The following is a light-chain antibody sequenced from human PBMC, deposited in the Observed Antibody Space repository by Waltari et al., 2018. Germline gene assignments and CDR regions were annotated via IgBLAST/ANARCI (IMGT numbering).Light chain of an antibody. Sequence: DIVLTQSPATLSLSPGDIATLSCRASQSLSNYLAWYQQKPGQAPRLLIYDTSNRATGIPARFSGSGFGTDFTLTISSLEPEDFAVYYCQQRRNWPLTFGGGTKVEIK. V-gene: IGKV3-11*01. CDR2: DTS. J-gene: IGKJ4*01. CDR3: QQRRNWPLT. CDR1: QSLSNY.